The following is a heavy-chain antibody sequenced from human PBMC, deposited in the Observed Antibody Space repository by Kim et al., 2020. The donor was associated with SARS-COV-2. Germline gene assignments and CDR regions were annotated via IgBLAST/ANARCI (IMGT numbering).Heavy chain of an antibody. V-gene: IGHV4-34*01. Sequence: SETLSLTCAVYGGSFSGYYWSWIRQAQGKGLEWSGEINHSGSTNYNPSLKSRVTISVDTSKNQFSLKLSSVTAADTAVYYCARGLYSSSCYYFDYWGQGTLVTVSS. CDR1: GGSFSGYY. J-gene: IGHJ4*02. CDR2: INHSGST. CDR3: ARGLYSSSCYYFDY. D-gene: IGHD6-13*01.